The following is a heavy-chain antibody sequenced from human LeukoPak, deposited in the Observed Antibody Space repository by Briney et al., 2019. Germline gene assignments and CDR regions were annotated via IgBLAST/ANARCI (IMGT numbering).Heavy chain of an antibody. CDR1: GFTFSSYW. CDR3: ARDAYYYGTSGYYEDY. Sequence: GGSLRLSCAASGFTFSSYWMSWVRQAPGKGLEWVANIKEDGSEKYYVDSVKGRFTISRDNAKNSLYLQMSSLRAEDTAVYYCARDAYYYGTSGYYEDYWGQGTLVTVSS. J-gene: IGHJ4*02. CDR2: IKEDGSEK. V-gene: IGHV3-7*01. D-gene: IGHD3-22*01.